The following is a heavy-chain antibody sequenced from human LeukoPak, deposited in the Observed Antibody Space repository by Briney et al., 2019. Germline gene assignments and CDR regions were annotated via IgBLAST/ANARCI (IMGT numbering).Heavy chain of an antibody. Sequence: ASVKVSCKASGYTFTGYYMHWVRQAPGQGLEWMGWINPNSGGTNYAQKFQGWVTMTRDTSISTAYMELSSLRSEDTAVYYCARDGFSGGVQHWGQGTLVTVSS. CDR3: ARDGFSGGVQH. V-gene: IGHV1-2*04. CDR1: GYTFTGYY. CDR2: INPNSGGT. D-gene: IGHD3-10*01. J-gene: IGHJ1*01.